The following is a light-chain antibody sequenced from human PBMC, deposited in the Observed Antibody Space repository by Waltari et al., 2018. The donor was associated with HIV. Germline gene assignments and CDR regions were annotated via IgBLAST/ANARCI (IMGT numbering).Light chain of an antibody. V-gene: IGLV2-11*01. CDR2: DVS. CDR3: CSYAGSYTFGI. CDR1: SSDVGGYNY. J-gene: IGLJ2*01. Sequence: QSALTQPRSVSGSPGRSVTISCTGTSSDVGGYNYVSWYQPHPGKAPKLMIYDVSNRPSGVPDRFSGSKSGNTASLTISGLQAEDEADYYCCSYAGSYTFGIFGGGTKLTVL.